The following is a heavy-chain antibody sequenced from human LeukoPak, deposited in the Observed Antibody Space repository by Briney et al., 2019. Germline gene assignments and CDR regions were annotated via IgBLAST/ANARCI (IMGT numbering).Heavy chain of an antibody. V-gene: IGHV4-34*01. J-gene: IGHJ4*02. CDR2: INHRGST. Sequence: PSETLCLTCGVDAGSFTGFYWSWIRQPAGKVLEWVGEINHRGSTNYNPSLKSRVTISVDTSKNQFSLRLSSVTAADTAVYYCARDGRDTSALYNPLRFDYWGQGTLVTVSS. D-gene: IGHD1-1*01. CDR1: AGSFTGFY. CDR3: ARDGRDTSALYNPLRFDY.